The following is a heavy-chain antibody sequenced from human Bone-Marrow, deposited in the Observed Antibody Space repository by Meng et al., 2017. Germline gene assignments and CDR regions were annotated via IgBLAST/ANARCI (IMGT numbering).Heavy chain of an antibody. CDR3: ARGRRHIVVVTAISYYFDY. V-gene: IGHV1-8*01. Sequence: GAEVKKPGASVKVSCKASGYTFTSYDINWVRQATGQGLEWMGWMNPNSGNTGYAQKFQGRVTMTRNTSISTAYMELSSLRSEDTAVYYCARGRRHIVVVTAISYYFDYWGQGTLVTVSS. D-gene: IGHD2-21*02. CDR1: GYTFTSYD. CDR2: MNPNSGNT. J-gene: IGHJ4*02.